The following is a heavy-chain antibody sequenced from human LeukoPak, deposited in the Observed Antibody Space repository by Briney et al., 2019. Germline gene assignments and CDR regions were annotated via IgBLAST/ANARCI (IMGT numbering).Heavy chain of an antibody. D-gene: IGHD1-26*01. J-gene: IGHJ4*02. Sequence: GGSLRLSCAASGFTVSTNYMNWVRQAPGKGLEWVSVIYAGGLTYYADSVKGRFTISRDNSKNTLYLQMNSLRAEDTAVYYCARDPEYSGSYYPLDYWGQGTLVTVSS. CDR3: ARDPEYSGSYYPLDY. V-gene: IGHV3-66*01. CDR2: IYAGGLT. CDR1: GFTVSTNY.